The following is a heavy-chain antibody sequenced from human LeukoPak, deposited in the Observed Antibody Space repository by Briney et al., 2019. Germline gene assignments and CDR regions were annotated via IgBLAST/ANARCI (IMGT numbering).Heavy chain of an antibody. CDR1: GFTFSSYW. Sequence: PGGSLRLSCAASGFTFSSYWMNWVRQAPGTGLEWIGEIYHSGSTNYNPSLKSRVTISVDKSKNQFSLKLSSVTAADTAVYYCARQMAGRDYYYYYYMDVWGKGTTVTVSS. V-gene: IGHV4-4*02. D-gene: IGHD5-24*01. CDR2: IYHSGST. J-gene: IGHJ6*03. CDR3: ARQMAGRDYYYYYYMDV.